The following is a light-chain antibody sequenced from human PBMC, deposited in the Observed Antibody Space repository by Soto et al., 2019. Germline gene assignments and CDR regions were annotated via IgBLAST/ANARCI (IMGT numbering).Light chain of an antibody. J-gene: IGLJ3*02. V-gene: IGLV2-23*01. CDR2: EGS. Sequence: QSALTQPASVSGSPGQSITISCIGTSSDVGRYNLVSWYQQHPGKAPKLMIYEGSKRPSGVSNRFSGSKSGNTASLTISGLQAEDEADYYCCSYAGSSTYWVFGGGTQLTVL. CDR1: SSDVGRYNL. CDR3: CSYAGSSTYWV.